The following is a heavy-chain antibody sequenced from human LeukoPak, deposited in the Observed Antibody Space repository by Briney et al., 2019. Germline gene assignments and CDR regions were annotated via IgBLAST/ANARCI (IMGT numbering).Heavy chain of an antibody. D-gene: IGHD5-24*01. Sequence: GGSLRLSCAGSGFTFSSYTMNWVRQAPGKGLEWGSSSSSSSSYIYYADSVKGRFTIARDNARKSLYLQMNSLRAEDTAVYYCARQGDGYNDAFDIWGQGTMVTVSS. CDR3: ARQGDGYNDAFDI. J-gene: IGHJ3*02. V-gene: IGHV3-21*01. CDR2: SSSSSSYI. CDR1: GFTFSSYT.